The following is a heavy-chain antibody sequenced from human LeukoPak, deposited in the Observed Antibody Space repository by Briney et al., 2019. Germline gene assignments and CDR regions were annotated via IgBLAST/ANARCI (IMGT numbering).Heavy chain of an antibody. CDR3: ARTSRAPPHYGMDV. CDR1: GFTFSSYA. V-gene: IGHV3-30-3*01. Sequence: GGSLRLSCAASGFTFSSYAMHWVRQAPGKGLEWVAVISYDGSNKYYADSVKGRFTISRDNSKNTLYLQMNSLRAEDTAVYYCARTSRAPPHYGMDVWGQGTTVTVSS. J-gene: IGHJ6*02. D-gene: IGHD6-13*01. CDR2: ISYDGSNK.